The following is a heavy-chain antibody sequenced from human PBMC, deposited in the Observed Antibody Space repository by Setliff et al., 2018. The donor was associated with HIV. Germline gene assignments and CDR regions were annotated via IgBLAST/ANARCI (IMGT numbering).Heavy chain of an antibody. D-gene: IGHD6-13*01. CDR3: ARVFSAGWFDS. Sequence: GESLKISCKTSGYDFTTNWVGWVRQVPGKGLEWMGIIRPADSDTRVNPSFQGHVTISADKSISTTYLQWSSLRASDTAMYYCARVFSAGWFDSWGQGTLVTSPQ. CDR2: IRPADSDT. V-gene: IGHV5-51*01. J-gene: IGHJ5*01. CDR1: GYDFTTNW.